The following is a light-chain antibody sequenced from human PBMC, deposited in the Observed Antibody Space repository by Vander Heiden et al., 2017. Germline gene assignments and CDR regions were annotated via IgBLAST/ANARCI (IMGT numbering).Light chain of an antibody. CDR3: SSYAGSNNFV. Sequence: QCALTPPPSTAESPGQSVTISCTGTSSDVGGYKYVSWYQQHPGKAPKLMIYEVSKRPSGVPDRFSGSKSDNTASLTVSGLQAEDEADYYCSSYAGSNNFVFGTGTKVTVL. V-gene: IGLV2-8*01. CDR1: SSDVGGYKY. CDR2: EVS. J-gene: IGLJ1*01.